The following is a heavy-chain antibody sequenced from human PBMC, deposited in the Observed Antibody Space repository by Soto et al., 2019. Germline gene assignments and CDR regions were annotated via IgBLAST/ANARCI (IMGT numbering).Heavy chain of an antibody. J-gene: IGHJ4*02. CDR2: IYSGAST. CDR1: GFTVSSNY. D-gene: IGHD6-19*01. CDR3: ATGSLEMAVAGKGALDY. V-gene: IGHV3-53*01. Sequence: EVQLVESGGGLIQPGGSLRLSCAASGFTVSSNYMTWVRQAPGKGLEWVSLIYSGASTYYADSVKGRFTISRDISKNTLSLQMNSLRAEDTAVYYCATGSLEMAVAGKGALDYWGQGTLVTVSS.